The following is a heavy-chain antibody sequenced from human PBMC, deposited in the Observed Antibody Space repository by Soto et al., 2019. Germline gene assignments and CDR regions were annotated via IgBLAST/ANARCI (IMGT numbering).Heavy chain of an antibody. D-gene: IGHD6-6*01. V-gene: IGHV3-23*01. Sequence: TGGSLRLSCAASGFTFSSYAMSWVRQAPGKGLEWVSVISGSGDDTYYADSVKGRFTISRDNSKNTLYLQMNSLRAEDTAVFYCATHRGSSPISSFDFWGQGTLVTVSS. CDR1: GFTFSSYA. CDR2: ISGSGDDT. J-gene: IGHJ4*02. CDR3: ATHRGSSPISSFDF.